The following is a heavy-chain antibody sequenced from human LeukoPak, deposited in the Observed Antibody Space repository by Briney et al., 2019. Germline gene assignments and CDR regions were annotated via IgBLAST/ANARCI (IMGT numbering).Heavy chain of an antibody. CDR2: ISPDGSGK. D-gene: IGHD3-10*01. CDR3: AKERGAFSSYDY. J-gene: IGHJ4*02. Sequence: GGSLRLSCAASGFTFSSYGMHWVRQGPGKGLEWVAVISPDGSGKYYADSVKGRFTISRDNSMNTLFLQINSLRGEDTAVYYCAKERGAFSSYDYWGQGTLVTVSS. V-gene: IGHV3-30*18. CDR1: GFTFSSYG.